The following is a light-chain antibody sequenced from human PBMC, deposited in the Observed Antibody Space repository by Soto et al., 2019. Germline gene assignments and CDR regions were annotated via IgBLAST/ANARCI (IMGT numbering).Light chain of an antibody. CDR3: ERDLRWPPKLT. V-gene: IGKV3-15*01. CDR1: QSINTN. J-gene: IGKJ3*01. CDR2: GAS. Sequence: DIVMTQSPATLSVSPGERATLSCRASQSINTNLDWYQQKPGQAPSLLIYGASTTATVIPARWSGSGSGTEFTLTISGLQADDFAVYYCERDLRWPPKLTCGPGTRVDI.